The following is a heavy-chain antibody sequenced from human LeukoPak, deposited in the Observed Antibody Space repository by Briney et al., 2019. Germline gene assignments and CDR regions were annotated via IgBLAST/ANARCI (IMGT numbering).Heavy chain of an antibody. Sequence: SGGSLRLSCAASGFTFSSYSMTWVRQAPGKGLEWVSSISSSSSYIYYADSVKGRFTISRDNAKNSLYLQMNSLSAEDTAVYYCARDTTEQRSLDSWGQGTLVTVSS. V-gene: IGHV3-21*06. CDR1: GFTFSSYS. CDR2: ISSSSSYI. D-gene: IGHD6-25*01. CDR3: ARDTTEQRSLDS. J-gene: IGHJ4*02.